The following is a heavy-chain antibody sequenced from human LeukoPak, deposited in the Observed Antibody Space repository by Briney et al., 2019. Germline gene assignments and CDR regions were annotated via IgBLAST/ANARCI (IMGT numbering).Heavy chain of an antibody. J-gene: IGHJ4*02. CDR1: GFTFSNSA. V-gene: IGHV3-30-3*01. CDR2: ISYDGTNK. Sequence: GGSLRLSCAASGFTFSNSAMHWVRQAPGKGLGWVAVISYDGTNKYYADSVKGRFTISRDNSKNTLYLQMNSLRAEDTAVYYCARDSSRGGSPYFDYWGQGTLVTVSS. CDR3: ARDSSRGGSPYFDY. D-gene: IGHD3-16*01.